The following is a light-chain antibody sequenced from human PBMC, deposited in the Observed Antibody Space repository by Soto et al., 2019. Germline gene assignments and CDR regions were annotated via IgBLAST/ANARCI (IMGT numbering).Light chain of an antibody. V-gene: IGKV3-15*01. CDR3: QQYNKWRT. CDR1: ESVSSN. Sequence: EIVMTQSPATLSVSPGERATLSCSASESVSSNLAWYQQKPGQAPRLLIYGASTRATGIPARISGSGSGTEFTLTISSLQSEDFAVYYCQQYNKWRTFGQGTKVEV. J-gene: IGKJ1*01. CDR2: GAS.